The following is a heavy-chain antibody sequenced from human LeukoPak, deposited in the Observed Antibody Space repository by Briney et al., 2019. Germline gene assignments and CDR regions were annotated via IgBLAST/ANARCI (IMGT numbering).Heavy chain of an antibody. J-gene: IGHJ4*02. Sequence: SETLSLTCTVPGGSISSYYWSWIRQPPGKGLEWIGYIYYSGSTNYNPSLKSRVTISVDTSKNQFSLKLSSVTAADTAVYYCARGQQVAYYFDYWGQGTLVTVSS. CDR3: ARGQQVAYYFDY. D-gene: IGHD6-13*01. CDR1: GGSISSYY. V-gene: IGHV4-59*01. CDR2: IYYSGST.